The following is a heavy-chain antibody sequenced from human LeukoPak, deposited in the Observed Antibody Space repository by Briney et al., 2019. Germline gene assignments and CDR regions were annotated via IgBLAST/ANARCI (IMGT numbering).Heavy chain of an antibody. CDR1: GFTFSTYW. V-gene: IGHV3-7*01. Sequence: GGSLRLSCAASGFTFSTYWMNWVRQAPGKGLEWVANLNQDGNEKYYVDSVEGRFTISRDNAKNSLYLQMNSLRAEDTAVYYCARVVDGLGYYFDYWGQGSLVTVSS. J-gene: IGHJ4*02. CDR3: ARVVDGLGYYFDY. D-gene: IGHD2-21*01. CDR2: LNQDGNEK.